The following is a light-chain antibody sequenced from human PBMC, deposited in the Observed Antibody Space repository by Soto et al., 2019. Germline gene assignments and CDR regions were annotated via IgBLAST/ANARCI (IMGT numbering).Light chain of an antibody. Sequence: QSALTQPASVSGSPGQSITISCTGTSSDVGGYIYVSWYQPHPGKAPKLMIYDVSNRPSGVSNRFSGSKSGNTASLTISGLQAEDEADYYCSSYTSSSDVVFGGGTKRTVL. CDR1: SSDVGGYIY. J-gene: IGLJ2*01. CDR3: SSYTSSSDVV. CDR2: DVS. V-gene: IGLV2-14*01.